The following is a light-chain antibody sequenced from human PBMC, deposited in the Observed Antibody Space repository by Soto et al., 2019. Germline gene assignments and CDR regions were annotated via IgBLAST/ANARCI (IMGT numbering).Light chain of an antibody. CDR2: GAS. Sequence: DIVMTQSPATLSVSPGERATLSCRASQSVNSNLAWYQQKPGQAPTLLIYGASTRATGFPARFSGSGSGTEFTLTISSLQSEDFAVYYCQQYNNWPRTFGQGTKVDIK. V-gene: IGKV3-15*01. J-gene: IGKJ1*01. CDR1: QSVNSN. CDR3: QQYNNWPRT.